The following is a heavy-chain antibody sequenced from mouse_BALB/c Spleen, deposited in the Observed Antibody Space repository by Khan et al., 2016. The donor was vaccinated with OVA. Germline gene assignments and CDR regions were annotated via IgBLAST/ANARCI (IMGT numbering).Heavy chain of an antibody. CDR1: GFSLTNYG. CDR3: ARSYDYDVGGFTY. CDR2: IWTGGIT. Sequence: QVQLKESGPGLVAPSQSLSITCTVSGFSLTNYGVHWVRQPPGKGLEWLGVIWTGGITNYYSALMSRLSISKDNSKCQGFLKMNRLQTDDTAIYYCARSYDYDVGGFTYGGQGTLVTVSA. V-gene: IGHV2-9*02. J-gene: IGHJ3*01. D-gene: IGHD2-4*01.